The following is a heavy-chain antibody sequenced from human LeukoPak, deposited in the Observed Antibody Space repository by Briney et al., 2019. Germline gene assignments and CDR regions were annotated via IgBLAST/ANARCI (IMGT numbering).Heavy chain of an antibody. V-gene: IGHV3-23*01. CDR3: AKDLLRYEVDY. D-gene: IGHD5-12*01. J-gene: IGHJ4*02. CDR1: GFTFSSYA. Sequence: GGSLRLSCVASGFTFSSYAMNWVRQAPGKGLEWVSLISGSGDNTHYAGSVKGRLTISRDNSKNTLYLQVNSLRAEDTAVYYCAKDLLRYEVDYWGQGTLVTVSS. CDR2: ISGSGDNT.